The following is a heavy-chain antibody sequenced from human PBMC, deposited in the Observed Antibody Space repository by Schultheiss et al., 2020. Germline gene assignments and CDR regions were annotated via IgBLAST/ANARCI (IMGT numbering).Heavy chain of an antibody. CDR2: IKQDGSEK. CDR3: ARSQGTEFWTGPIPLDY. Sequence: ETLSLTCTVSGGSISSSSYYWGWIRQPPGKGLEWVANIKQDGSEKYYVDSVKGRFTISRDNAKNSLYLQMNSLRAEDTAVYYCARSQGTEFWTGPIPLDYWGQGTLVTVSS. J-gene: IGHJ4*02. D-gene: IGHD3/OR15-3a*01. CDR1: GGSISSSSYY. V-gene: IGHV3-7*03.